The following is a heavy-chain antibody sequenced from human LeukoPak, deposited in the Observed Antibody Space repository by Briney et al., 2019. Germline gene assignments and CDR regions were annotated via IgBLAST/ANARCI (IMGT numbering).Heavy chain of an antibody. D-gene: IGHD6-19*01. Sequence: GGSRRLAWAASGFTFSDYYMSWIRQAPGKGREWVSYISSSGSTIYYADSVKGRFTISRDNAKNSLYMQMNSLRAQDPAVYYCARRDYRRGWYPTYWRQGTLVTVSS. CDR1: GFTFSDYY. J-gene: IGHJ4*02. V-gene: IGHV3-11*01. CDR3: ARRDYRRGWYPTY. CDR2: ISSSGSTI.